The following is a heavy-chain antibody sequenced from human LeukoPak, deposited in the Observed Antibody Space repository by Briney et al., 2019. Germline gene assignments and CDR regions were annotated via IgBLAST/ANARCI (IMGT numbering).Heavy chain of an antibody. CDR1: GYTFTSYG. D-gene: IGHD3-10*01. CDR3: ARVVRYYGSGSYYNY. Sequence: ASVKVSCKASGYTFTSYGISWVRQAPGQGLEWMGWISAYNGNTNYAQKLQGRVTMTTDTSTSTAYMELRSLRSDDTAVYYCARVVRYYGSGSYYNYWGQGTLVTVSS. V-gene: IGHV1-18*01. J-gene: IGHJ4*02. CDR2: ISAYNGNT.